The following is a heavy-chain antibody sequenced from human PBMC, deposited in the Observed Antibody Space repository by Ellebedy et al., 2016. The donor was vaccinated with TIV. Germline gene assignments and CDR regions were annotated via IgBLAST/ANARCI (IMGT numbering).Heavy chain of an antibody. Sequence: GESLKISCAASGFTFSSYSMNWVRQAPGKGLEWVSYISSSSSTIYYADSVKGRFTISRDNAKNSLYLQMNSLRAEDTAVYYCARRFDGATVTTVIDYWGQGTLVTVSS. V-gene: IGHV3-48*01. D-gene: IGHD4-17*01. CDR3: ARRFDGATVTTVIDY. CDR1: GFTFSSYS. CDR2: ISSSSSTI. J-gene: IGHJ4*02.